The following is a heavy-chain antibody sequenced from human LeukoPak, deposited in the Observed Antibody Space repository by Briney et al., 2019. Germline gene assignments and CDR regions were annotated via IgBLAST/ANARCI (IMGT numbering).Heavy chain of an antibody. J-gene: IGHJ3*02. Sequence: GGSLRLSCAASGFTFSTYWMSWVRQAPGKGLEWVANIKQDGSDKYYVDSVKGRFTISRANAKNSLYLQMNSLRAEDTAVYFCARKGEVTAPTKNAFDIWGQGTMVTVSS. CDR1: GFTFSTYW. V-gene: IGHV3-7*01. D-gene: IGHD2-21*02. CDR3: ARKGEVTAPTKNAFDI. CDR2: IKQDGSDK.